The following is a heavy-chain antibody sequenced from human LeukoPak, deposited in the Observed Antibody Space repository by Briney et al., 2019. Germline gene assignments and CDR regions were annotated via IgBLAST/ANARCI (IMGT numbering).Heavy chain of an antibody. J-gene: IGHJ4*02. CDR3: ASQDNSGWQN. CDR1: GYSFFNYW. D-gene: IGHD6-19*01. V-gene: IGHV5-51*01. CDR2: IYPGDSDT. Sequence: GESLKISCKGSGYSFFNYWIGWVRQMPGKGLEWMGIIYPGDSDTRYSPSFQGQVTISAGKSNSTAYLQWSNLKASDTAMYYCASQDNSGWQNWGQGTLVTVSS.